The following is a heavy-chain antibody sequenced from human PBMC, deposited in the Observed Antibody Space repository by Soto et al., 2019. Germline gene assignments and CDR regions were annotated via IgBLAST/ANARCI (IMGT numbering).Heavy chain of an antibody. CDR3: ARDGSLYYYDSSGYFTV. CDR2: IWYDGSNK. CDR1: GFTFSSYG. V-gene: IGHV3-33*01. D-gene: IGHD3-22*01. Sequence: GGSLRLSCAASGFTFSSYGMHWVRQAPGKGLEWVAVIWYDGSNKYYADSVKGRFTISRDNSKNTLYLQMNSLRAEDTAVYYCARDGSLYYYDSSGYFTVWGQGTLVTVSS. J-gene: IGHJ4*02.